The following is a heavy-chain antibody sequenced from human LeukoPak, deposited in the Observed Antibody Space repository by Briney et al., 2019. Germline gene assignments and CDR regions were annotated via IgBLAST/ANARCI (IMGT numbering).Heavy chain of an antibody. CDR2: IYYSGST. D-gene: IGHD3-22*01. J-gene: IGHJ4*02. CDR3: ARDPLKYYDSSGYR. V-gene: IGHV4-30-4*08. CDR1: GGSISRGDYY. Sequence: PSETLSLTCTVSGGSISRGDYYWSWIRQPPGKGLEWIGYIYYSGSTYYNPSLKSRVTISVDTSKNQFSLKLSSVTAADTAVYYCARDPLKYYDSSGYRWRQGTLVTVSS.